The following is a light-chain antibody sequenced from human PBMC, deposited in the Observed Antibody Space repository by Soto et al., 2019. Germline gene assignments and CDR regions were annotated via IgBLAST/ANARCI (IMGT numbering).Light chain of an antibody. CDR1: QSISSY. V-gene: IGKV1-39*01. J-gene: IGKJ2*01. Sequence: DIQMTQSPSSLYASVGDRVTITCRASQSISSYLNWYHQKPWKAPKLLIYAASSLQSGVASRLSGSGSGTDFTLTISSLLPEDFRTYHCQQSYSPVPYTFGKSTKLEI. CDR3: QQSYSPVPYT. CDR2: AAS.